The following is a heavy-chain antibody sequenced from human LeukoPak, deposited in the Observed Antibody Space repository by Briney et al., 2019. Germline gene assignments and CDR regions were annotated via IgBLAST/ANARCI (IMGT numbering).Heavy chain of an antibody. V-gene: IGHV4-59*01. CDR3: ARETYDSSGYWSRGVDY. Sequence: SETLSLTCTVSGGSISSYYWSWIRQPPGKGLEWIGYIYYSGSTNYNPSLKSRVTISVDTSKYQFSLKLSSVTAADTAVYYCARETYDSSGYWSRGVDYWGQGTLVTVSS. CDR1: GGSISSYY. J-gene: IGHJ4*02. CDR2: IYYSGST. D-gene: IGHD3-22*01.